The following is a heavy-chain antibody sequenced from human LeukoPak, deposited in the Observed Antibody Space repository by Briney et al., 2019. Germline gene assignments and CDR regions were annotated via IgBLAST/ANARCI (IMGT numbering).Heavy chain of an antibody. CDR3: ANVPYSGYADRSFDY. CDR2: ISGSGGST. V-gene: IGHV3-23*01. CDR1: GFTFSSYA. Sequence: GGSLRLSCAASGFTFSSYAMSWVRQAPGKGLEWVSAISGSGGSTYYADSVKGRFTISRDNSKNTLYLQMNSLRAEDTAVYYRANVPYSGYADRSFDYWGQGTLVTVSS. J-gene: IGHJ4*02. D-gene: IGHD5-12*01.